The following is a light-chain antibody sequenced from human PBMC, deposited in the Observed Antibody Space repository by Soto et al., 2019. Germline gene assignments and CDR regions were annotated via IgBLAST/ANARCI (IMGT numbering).Light chain of an antibody. J-gene: IGLJ1*01. CDR3: NSYTSRSTYV. Sequence: QSALTQPASVSGSPGPSITISCTGTSSDVGGFNYVYWYQQHPGKAPKLMIYDVTNRPSGVSYRFSGSKSGNTASLTLSGLHAEDEADYYCNSYTSRSTYVFGTGTKLTVL. V-gene: IGLV2-14*03. CDR2: DVT. CDR1: SSDVGGFNY.